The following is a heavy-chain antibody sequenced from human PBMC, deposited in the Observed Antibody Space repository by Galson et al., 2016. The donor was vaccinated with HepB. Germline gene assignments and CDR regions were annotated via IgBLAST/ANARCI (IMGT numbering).Heavy chain of an antibody. J-gene: IGHJ4*02. V-gene: IGHV3-30-3*01. CDR2: ISYDGNNQ. Sequence: SLRLSCAASGFTFSSYAMHWVRQAPGKGLEWVAVISYDGNNQYSADSVKGRFTIPRDSSKNTLYLQMNSLRAEDTAVYYCARDGDMTTVYYFDYWGQGTLVTVSS. CDR3: ARDGDMTTVYYFDY. CDR1: GFTFSSYA. D-gene: IGHD4-17*01.